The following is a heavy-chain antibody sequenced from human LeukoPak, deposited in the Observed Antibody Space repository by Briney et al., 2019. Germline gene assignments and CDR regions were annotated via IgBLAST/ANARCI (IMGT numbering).Heavy chain of an antibody. D-gene: IGHD2-2*01. Sequence: GGSLRLSCAASGFTFSSYSMNWVRQAPGKGLEWVSSISSSSSYIYYADSVKGRFTISRDNAKNSLYLQMNSLRAEDTAVYYCARSLPAVTLAFDSWGQGTLVTVSS. CDR3: ARSLPAVTLAFDS. CDR2: ISSSSSYI. V-gene: IGHV3-21*01. CDR1: GFTFSSYS. J-gene: IGHJ4*02.